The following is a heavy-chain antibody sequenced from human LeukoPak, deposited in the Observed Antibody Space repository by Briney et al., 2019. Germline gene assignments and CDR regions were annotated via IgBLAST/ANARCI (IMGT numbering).Heavy chain of an antibody. CDR2: IWYDGSNK. D-gene: IGHD4-23*01. Sequence: PGGSLRLSCAASGFIFSSYGMHWVRQAPGKGLEWVAVIWYDGSNKYYADSVKGRFTISRDNSKNTLYLQMNSLRAEDTAVYYCASLSGHDYGGNSGRGRYFDYWGQGTLVTVSS. CDR3: ASLSGHDYGGNSGRGRYFDY. V-gene: IGHV3-33*01. CDR1: GFIFSSYG. J-gene: IGHJ4*02.